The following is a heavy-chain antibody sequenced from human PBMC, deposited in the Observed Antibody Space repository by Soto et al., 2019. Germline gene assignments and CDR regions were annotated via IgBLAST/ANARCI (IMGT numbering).Heavy chain of an antibody. CDR2: INHSGST. J-gene: IGHJ6*02. D-gene: IGHD2-15*01. CDR3: TGTLGSGATGLDGMDV. Sequence: PSETLSLTCAVYGGSFSGYYWSWIRQPPGKGLEWIGEINHSGSTNYNPSLKSRVTISVDTSKNQFSLKLSSVTAAETAVYYCTGTLGSGATGLDGMDVWGQGTTVTVSS. CDR1: GGSFSGYY. V-gene: IGHV4-34*01.